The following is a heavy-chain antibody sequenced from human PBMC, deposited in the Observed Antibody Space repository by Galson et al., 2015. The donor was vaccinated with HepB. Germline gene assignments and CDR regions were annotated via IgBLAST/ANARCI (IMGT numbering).Heavy chain of an antibody. V-gene: IGHV1-45*02. CDR1: GYTFTYRH. Sequence: SVKVSCKASGYTFTYRHLHWVRQAPGQALEWMGWITPFNGNTNYAQKFQDRVTITRDRSMSTAYMELSSLRSEDTAMYYCATTMVDTAMVNWYFDLWGRGTLVTVSS. D-gene: IGHD5-18*01. CDR3: ATTMVDTAMVNWYFDL. CDR2: ITPFNGNT. J-gene: IGHJ2*01.